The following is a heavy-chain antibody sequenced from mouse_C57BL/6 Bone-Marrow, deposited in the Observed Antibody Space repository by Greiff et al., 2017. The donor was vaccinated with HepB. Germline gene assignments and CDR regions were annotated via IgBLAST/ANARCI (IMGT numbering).Heavy chain of an antibody. V-gene: IGHV14-4*01. CDR2: IDPENGDT. Sequence: EVQGVESGAELVRPGASVKLSCTASGFNIKDDYMHWVKQRPEQGLEWIGWIDPENGDTEYASKFQGKATITADTSSNTAYLQLSSLTSEDTAVYYCTTSCYYYGLYAMDYWGQGTSVTVSS. CDR1: GFNIKDDY. D-gene: IGHD1-1*01. J-gene: IGHJ4*01. CDR3: TTSCYYYGLYAMDY.